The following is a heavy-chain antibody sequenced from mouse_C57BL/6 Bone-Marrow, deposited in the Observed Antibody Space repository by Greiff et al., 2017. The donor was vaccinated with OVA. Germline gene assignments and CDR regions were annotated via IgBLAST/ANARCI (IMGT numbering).Heavy chain of an antibody. D-gene: IGHD2-3*01. J-gene: IGHJ2*01. CDR1: GFSLSTFGMG. V-gene: IGHV8-8*01. CDR2: IWWDDDK. CDR3: ARMGLLPYYFDY. Sequence: QVTLKVSGPGILQPSQTLSLTCSFSGFSLSTFGMGVGWLRQPSGKGLEWLVHIWWDDDKYYNPALNSRLTISKDNSKNQVFLKIANVDTADTATYYCARMGLLPYYFDYWGQGTALTVSS.